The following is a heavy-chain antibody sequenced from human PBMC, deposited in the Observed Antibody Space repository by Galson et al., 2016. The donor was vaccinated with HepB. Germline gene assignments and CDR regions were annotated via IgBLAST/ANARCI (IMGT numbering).Heavy chain of an antibody. J-gene: IGHJ3*02. CDR3: ARVREQQLLDAFDI. CDR1: GFTFRSHA. V-gene: IGHV3-23*01. D-gene: IGHD6-13*01. Sequence: SLRLSCAASGFTFRSHAMSWVRQAPGRGLEWVSSITAGSTSTFYADSVKGRFTMSRDNVKKSLYLQMNSLRPEDTAVYYCARVREQQLLDAFDIWGQGTMVTVSS. CDR2: ITAGSTST.